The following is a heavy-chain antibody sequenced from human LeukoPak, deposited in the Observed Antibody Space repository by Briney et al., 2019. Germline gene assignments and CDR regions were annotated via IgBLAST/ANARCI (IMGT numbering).Heavy chain of an antibody. D-gene: IGHD2-21*02. CDR2: LVYGGRT. CDR1: GGSIIRGDNH. V-gene: IGHV4-39*01. J-gene: IGHJ5*02. Sequence: QASETLSLTCSVSGGSIIRGDNHWGWIRQSPGKGLEWIGSLVYGGRTFYSPSLRRRITMSVDTSKNQFSLRLNSVTAADTAIYYCARHTLVTSISTFNWFDPWGQGTLVTVSS. CDR3: ARHTLVTSISTFNWFDP.